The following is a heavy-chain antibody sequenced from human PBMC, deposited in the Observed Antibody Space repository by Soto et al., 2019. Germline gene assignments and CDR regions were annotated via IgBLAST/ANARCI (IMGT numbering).Heavy chain of an antibody. J-gene: IGHJ3*02. CDR1: GGSISSSSYY. CDR3: ARPIVLVPAAIVNWNFGGHAFDI. Sequence: QLQLQESGPGLVKPSETLSLTCTVSGGSISSSSYYWGWIRQPPGKGLEWIGSIYYSGSTYYNPSLKSRVTISVDTSKNQFSLKLSSVTAADTAVYYCARPIVLVPAAIVNWNFGGHAFDIWGQGTMVTVSS. V-gene: IGHV4-39*01. D-gene: IGHD2-2*01. CDR2: IYYSGST.